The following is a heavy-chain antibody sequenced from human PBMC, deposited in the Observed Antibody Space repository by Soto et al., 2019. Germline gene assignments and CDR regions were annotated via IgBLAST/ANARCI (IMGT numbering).Heavy chain of an antibody. CDR1: GGNSRGFY. CDR3: ARGKRDILTGYYNAYYYYMDV. V-gene: IGHV4-34*01. Sequence: VYGGNSRGFYGSWIRKPPKKGLEWIGEINHSGSTNYNPSLKSRVTISVDTSKNQFSLKLSSVTAADTAVYYCARGKRDILTGYYNAYYYYMDVWGKRTTVTVSS. CDR2: INHSGST. J-gene: IGHJ6*03. D-gene: IGHD3-9*01.